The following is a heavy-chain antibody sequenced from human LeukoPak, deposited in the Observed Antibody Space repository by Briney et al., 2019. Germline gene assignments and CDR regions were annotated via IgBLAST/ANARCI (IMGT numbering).Heavy chain of an antibody. CDR2: IGSAGDT. J-gene: IGHJ6*02. D-gene: IGHD3-9*01. CDR3: ARVLPKYFDFLTGFYYYGMDV. Sequence: PGGSLRLSCAASGFTFSSYDMHWVRQATGKGLEWVSGIGSAGDTYYPDSVKGRFTISRDNAKNSLYLQMNSLRAGDTAVYYCARVLPKYFDFLTGFYYYGMDVWGQGTTVTVSS. V-gene: IGHV3-13*01. CDR1: GFTFSSYD.